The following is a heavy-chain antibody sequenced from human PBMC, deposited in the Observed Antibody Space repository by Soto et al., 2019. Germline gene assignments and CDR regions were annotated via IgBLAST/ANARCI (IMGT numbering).Heavy chain of an antibody. D-gene: IGHD7-27*01. CDR1: GFTFSSYG. CDR2: ISYDGSNK. Sequence: GGAVKVYCAASGFTFSSYGMHWVRQAPGKGLEWVAVISYDGSNKYYADSVKGRFTISRDNSKNTLYLQMNSLRAEDTAVYYCAKSWGEEGYYYGMDVWGQGTTVTVSS. V-gene: IGHV3-30*18. CDR3: AKSWGEEGYYYGMDV. J-gene: IGHJ6*02.